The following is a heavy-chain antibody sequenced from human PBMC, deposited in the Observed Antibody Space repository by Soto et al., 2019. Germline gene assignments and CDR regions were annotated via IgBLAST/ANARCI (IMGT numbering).Heavy chain of an antibody. D-gene: IGHD3-3*01. CDR2: IYYSGST. J-gene: IGHJ5*02. CDR3: ARARWPNDDFWSGYYYNWFDP. V-gene: IGHV4-59*01. CDR1: GGSISSYY. Sequence: SETLSLTCTVSGGSISSYYWSWIRQPPGKGLEWIGYIYYSGSTNYNPSLKSRVTISVDTSKNQFSLKLSSVTAADTAVYYCARARWPNDDFWSGYYYNWFDPWGQGTLVTVSS.